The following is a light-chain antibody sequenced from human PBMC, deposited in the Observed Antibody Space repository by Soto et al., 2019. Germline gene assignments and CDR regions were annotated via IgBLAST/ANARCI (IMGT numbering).Light chain of an antibody. CDR1: SSNIGAGYD. J-gene: IGLJ2*01. V-gene: IGLV1-40*01. CDR3: QSFDNRPHVI. CDR2: DNN. Sequence: QSVLTQPPSVSGAPGQRVTISCTGSSSNIGAGYDVHWYQQLPGTAHKLLIFDNNNRPSGVPDRFSGSKSGASASLTITGLQDEDEADYFCQSFDNRPHVIFGGGTKVTVL.